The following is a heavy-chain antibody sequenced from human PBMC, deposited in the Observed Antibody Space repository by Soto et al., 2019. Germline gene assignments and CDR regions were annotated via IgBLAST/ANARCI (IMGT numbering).Heavy chain of an antibody. CDR3: ARDIGSFAYGEGY. J-gene: IGHJ4*02. D-gene: IGHD3-10*01. V-gene: IGHV4-4*07. CDR1: GGSINSYW. Sequence: SETLSLTCSVSGGSINSYWWSWIRQPAGKGLEWIGRVYSSGTTDYNPSLNSRATMSVETSKNQFSLKLSSVTAADTAVYYCARDIGSFAYGEGYWGQGSQVTVSS. CDR2: VYSSGTT.